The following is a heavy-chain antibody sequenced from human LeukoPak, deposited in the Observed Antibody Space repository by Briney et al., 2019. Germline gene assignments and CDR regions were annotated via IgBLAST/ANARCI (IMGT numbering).Heavy chain of an antibody. CDR2: IRYDGSNK. D-gene: IGHD2-2*01. CDR1: GFSFSSYG. J-gene: IGHJ4*02. V-gene: IGHV3-30*02. CDR3: AQDRYVLPVARRGREFDF. Sequence: GGSLRLSCAASGFSFSSYGMHWVRQAPGKGLEWVAFIRYDGSNKYYADSVKGRFTISRDNSRNTLYLQMSSLRVEDTAVYYCAQDRYVLPVARRGREFDFWGQGTLVTVSS.